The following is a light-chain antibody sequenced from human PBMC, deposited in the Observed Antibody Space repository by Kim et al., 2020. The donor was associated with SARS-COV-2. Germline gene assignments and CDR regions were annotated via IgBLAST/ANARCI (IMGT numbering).Light chain of an antibody. Sequence: RSITLSCTETSADIGGYNFVSWYQHHPGKAPKFIIYDVSYRPSGVSDRFSGSKSVNTASLTISGLQAEDEADYYCASYTTGNTLYVFGTGTKVTVL. CDR3: ASYTTGNTLYV. V-gene: IGLV2-14*03. J-gene: IGLJ1*01. CDR1: SADIGGYNF. CDR2: DVS.